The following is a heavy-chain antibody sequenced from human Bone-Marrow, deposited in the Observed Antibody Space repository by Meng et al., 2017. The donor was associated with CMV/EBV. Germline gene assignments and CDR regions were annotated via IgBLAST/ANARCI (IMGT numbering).Heavy chain of an antibody. CDR3: ARAGFGELLYKSNYYYYGMDV. Sequence: GGSLRLSCAASGFTFSSYWMSWVRQAPGKGLEWVANIKQDGSEKYYVDSVKGRFTISRDNAKNSLYLQMNSLRAEDTAVYYCARAGFGELLYKSNYYYYGMDVWGQGTRVTGSS. V-gene: IGHV3-7*01. J-gene: IGHJ6*02. D-gene: IGHD3-10*01. CDR2: IKQDGSEK. CDR1: GFTFSSYW.